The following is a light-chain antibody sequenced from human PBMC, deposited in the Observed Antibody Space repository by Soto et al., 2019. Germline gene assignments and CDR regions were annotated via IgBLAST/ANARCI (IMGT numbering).Light chain of an antibody. Sequence: EIVMTQSPATLSVSPGERATLSCRASQSVSSNLAWYQQKPGQAPRLLIYGASTRATGIPARFSGSGSGTEFTLTISSLQSEDFAVYYCQQYNNWPPLPFGGGTKVEI. J-gene: IGKJ4*01. CDR1: QSVSSN. V-gene: IGKV3-15*01. CDR2: GAS. CDR3: QQYNNWPPLP.